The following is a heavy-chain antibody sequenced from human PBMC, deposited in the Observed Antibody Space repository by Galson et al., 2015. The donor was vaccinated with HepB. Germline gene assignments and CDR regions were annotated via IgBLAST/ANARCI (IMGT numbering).Heavy chain of an antibody. V-gene: IGHV4-61*02. CDR3: ARDCVASVGPRKYNCLDP. CDR1: GGSIVSDTYY. Sequence: TLSLTCSVSGGSIVSDTYYWSWIRQPAGKGLEWIGRIYIGGSTNYNPSLKSRVTMSVDTSKNQFSLKLSSVTAADTAVYFCARDCVASVGPRKYNCLDPWGQGTLVTVSS. D-gene: IGHD3-3*02. CDR2: IYIGGST. J-gene: IGHJ5*02.